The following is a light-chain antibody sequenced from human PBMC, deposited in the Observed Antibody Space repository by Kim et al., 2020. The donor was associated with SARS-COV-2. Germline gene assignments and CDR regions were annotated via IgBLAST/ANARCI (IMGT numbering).Light chain of an antibody. CDR2: YES. J-gene: IGLJ3*02. V-gene: IGLV3-21*04. Sequence: APGKTERITCGGNDSGRKSVQRDMQKAGEAPVMVIYYESERRKGVPERVSGYNAGETATLTIRRVEAGDEADYYCQVWDSSSDHPVFGGGTQLTVL. CDR3: QVWDSSSDHPV. CDR1: DSGRKS.